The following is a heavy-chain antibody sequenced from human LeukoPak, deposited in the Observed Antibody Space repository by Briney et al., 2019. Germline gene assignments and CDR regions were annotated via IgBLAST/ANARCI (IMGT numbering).Heavy chain of an antibody. D-gene: IGHD3-10*01. CDR1: GGSISSYY. CDR2: IYRSGST. V-gene: IGHV4-4*07. Sequence: SETLSLTCTVSGGSISSYYWSWIRQPAGKGLEWIGRIYRSGSTYYSPSLRSRVTISLDTSRNQFSLKLNSVTAADTAVYYCAKSNGYGLVDIWGQGTMVTVSS. CDR3: AKSNGYGLVDI. J-gene: IGHJ3*02.